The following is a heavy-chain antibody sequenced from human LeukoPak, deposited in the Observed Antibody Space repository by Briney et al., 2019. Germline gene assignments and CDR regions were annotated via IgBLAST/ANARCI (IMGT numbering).Heavy chain of an antibody. D-gene: IGHD2-2*01. Sequence: GESLKISCQGFGYSFTNYWIGWVRQMPGKGLEWMGIIYPGDSDTRYSPSFQGQVTISADKSISTAYLQWSSLKASDTAMYYCASWGGCSSTSCPLDYWGQGTLVTVSS. V-gene: IGHV5-51*01. J-gene: IGHJ4*02. CDR1: GYSFTNYW. CDR3: ASWGGCSSTSCPLDY. CDR2: IYPGDSDT.